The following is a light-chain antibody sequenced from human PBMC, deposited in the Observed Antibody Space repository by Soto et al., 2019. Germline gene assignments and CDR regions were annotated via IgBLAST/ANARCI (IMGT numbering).Light chain of an antibody. J-gene: IGKJ5*01. CDR1: QSISIY. Sequence: EIVMTQSPATLSASPGERGTLSCRASQSISIYLAWYQQKPGQAPRLLISGASTRATGIPARFSGSGSGTELTLTISSLQSEDFAVYYCQQYNAWPPTFGQGTRLEIK. CDR3: QQYNAWPPT. V-gene: IGKV3-15*01. CDR2: GAS.